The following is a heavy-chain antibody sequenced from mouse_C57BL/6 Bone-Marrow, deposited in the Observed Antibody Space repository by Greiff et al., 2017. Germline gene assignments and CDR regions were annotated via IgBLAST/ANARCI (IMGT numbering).Heavy chain of an antibody. CDR2: IHPNSGST. Sequence: QVQLQQPGAELVKPGASVKLSCKASGYTFTSYWMHWVKQRPGQGLEWIGMIHPNSGSTNYNEKFKSKATLTVDKSSSTAYMQLSSLTSEDSAVYYGARETAYDYFYYAMDYWGQGTSVTVSS. D-gene: IGHD2-4*01. V-gene: IGHV1-64*01. CDR1: GYTFTSYW. CDR3: ARETAYDYFYYAMDY. J-gene: IGHJ4*01.